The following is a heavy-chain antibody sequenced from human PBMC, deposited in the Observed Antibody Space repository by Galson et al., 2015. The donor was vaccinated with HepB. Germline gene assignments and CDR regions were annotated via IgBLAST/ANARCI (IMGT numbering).Heavy chain of an antibody. CDR2: ISGSGGGT. CDR3: AKGNVLRYFDWTTAYYGMDV. Sequence: LRLSCAASGFTFSSYAMSWVRQAPGKGLEWVSAISGSGGGTYYADSVKGRFTISRDNSKNTLYLQMNSLRAEDTAVYYCAKGNVLRYFDWTTAYYGMDVWGQGTTVTV. J-gene: IGHJ6*02. D-gene: IGHD3-9*01. V-gene: IGHV3-23*01. CDR1: GFTFSSYA.